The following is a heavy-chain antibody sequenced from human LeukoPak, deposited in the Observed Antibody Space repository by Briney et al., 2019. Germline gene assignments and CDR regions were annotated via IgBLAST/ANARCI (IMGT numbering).Heavy chain of an antibody. CDR2: INTNTGNP. D-gene: IGHD3-9*01. V-gene: IGHV7-4-1*02. CDR3: ARVSVYYDILTGYPWYFDL. Sequence: ASVKVSCKASGYTFTSYAMNWVRQAPGQGLEWMGWINTNTGNPTYAQGFTGRFVFSLDTSVSTAYLQISSLKAEDTAVYYCARVSVYYDILTGYPWYFDLWGRGPLVTVSS. CDR1: GYTFTSYA. J-gene: IGHJ2*01.